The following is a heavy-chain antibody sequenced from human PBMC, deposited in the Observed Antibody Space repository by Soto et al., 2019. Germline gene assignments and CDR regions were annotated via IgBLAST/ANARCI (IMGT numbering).Heavy chain of an antibody. CDR1: GFTFSSYG. CDR3: ARGIYCSGGSCYSGVGYYFDY. D-gene: IGHD2-15*01. J-gene: IGHJ4*02. Sequence: QVQLVESGGGVVQPGRSLSLSCAASGFTFSSYGMHWVRQAPGKGLEWVAVIWYDGSNKYYADSVKGRFTISRDNSKNTLYLQMNSLRAEDTAVYYCARGIYCSGGSCYSGVGYYFDYWCQGTLVTVSS. CDR2: IWYDGSNK. V-gene: IGHV3-33*01.